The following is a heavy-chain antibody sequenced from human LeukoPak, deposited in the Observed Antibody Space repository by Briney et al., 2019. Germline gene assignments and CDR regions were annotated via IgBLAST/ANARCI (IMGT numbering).Heavy chain of an antibody. D-gene: IGHD3/OR15-3a*01. Sequence: PGRSLRLSCAASGFSFSSYAMHWVRQAPGKGLEWVAVVSSTGNNTYYADSVKGRFTISRDNSKNTLFLQMNTLRPEDMALYFCARVQILEDDVYNTWGHGTMVTVSS. J-gene: IGHJ3*01. CDR3: ARVQILEDDVYNT. CDR1: GFSFSSYA. CDR2: VSSTGNNT. V-gene: IGHV3-30*03.